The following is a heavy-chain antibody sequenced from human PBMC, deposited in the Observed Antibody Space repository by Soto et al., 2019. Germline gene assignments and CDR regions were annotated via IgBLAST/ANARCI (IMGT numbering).Heavy chain of an antibody. CDR2: IIYDGSNK. V-gene: IGHV3-30*04. Sequence: QVQLVESGGGVGQPGRSLRLSCAASGLTFSRYAMHWVRQAPGKGLEWVAVIIYDGSNKHYADSVQGRFTISRDNSKNTLCLQMNSLRAEDTAVYYCAAELGNTGYDGHDYWGQGTLVTVSS. CDR1: GLTFSRYA. D-gene: IGHD5-12*01. J-gene: IGHJ4*02. CDR3: AAELGNTGYDGHDY.